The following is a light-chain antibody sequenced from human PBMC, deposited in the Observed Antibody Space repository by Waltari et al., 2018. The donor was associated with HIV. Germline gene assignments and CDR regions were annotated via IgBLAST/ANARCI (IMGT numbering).Light chain of an antibody. CDR3: AAWDDSLSGWV. Sequence: QSVLTQPPSASGPPGQRVTIPCSGTRSTTGSHYVSWYQHTPGTAPKLLIYRKNQRPSGVPDRFSGSKSGTSAALAISGLRSEDEADYYCAAWDDSLSGWVFGGWTKLTVL. CDR1: RSTTGSHY. J-gene: IGLJ3*02. CDR2: RKN. V-gene: IGLV1-47*01.